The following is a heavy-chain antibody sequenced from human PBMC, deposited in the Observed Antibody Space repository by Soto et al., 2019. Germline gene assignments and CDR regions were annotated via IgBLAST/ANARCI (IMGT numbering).Heavy chain of an antibody. D-gene: IGHD3-3*01. CDR3: ARRKIRSGPYYFDY. V-gene: IGHV4-39*01. J-gene: IGHJ4*02. CDR1: GGSISSSSYY. Sequence: SETLSLTSTVSGGSISSSSYYWGWIRQPPGKGLEWIGSIYYSGSTYYNPSLKSRVTISVDTSKNQFSLKLSSVTAADTAVYYCARRKIRSGPYYFDYWGQGTLVTVSS. CDR2: IYYSGST.